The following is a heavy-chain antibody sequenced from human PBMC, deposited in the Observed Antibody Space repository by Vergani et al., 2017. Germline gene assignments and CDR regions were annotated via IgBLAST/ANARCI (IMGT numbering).Heavy chain of an antibody. Sequence: QVQLVQSGAEVKKPGSSVKVSCKASGGTFSSYAISWVRQAPGQGLEWMGRIIPIFGTAYYAQKFQGRVTITADESTSTAYMELSSLRSEDTAVYYCARSIGYCAGATCRAYYFDHWGQGTRVTVSS. CDR2: IIPIFGTA. V-gene: IGHV1-69*13. CDR3: ARSIGYCAGATCRAYYFDH. CDR1: GGTFSSYA. J-gene: IGHJ5*02. D-gene: IGHD2-21*01.